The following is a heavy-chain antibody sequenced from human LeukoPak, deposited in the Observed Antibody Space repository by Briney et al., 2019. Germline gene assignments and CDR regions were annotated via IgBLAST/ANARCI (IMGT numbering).Heavy chain of an antibody. V-gene: IGHV4-61*02. CDR3: AREVVVVATVVVGYYMDV. Sequence: SETLSLTCTVSGGSINSSSYYWSWIRQPAGKGLEWIGRIYTSGSTNYNPSLKSRVTMSVDTSKNQFSLKLSSVTAADTAVYYCAREVVVVATVVVGYYMDVWGKGTTVTISS. CDR1: GGSINSSSYY. J-gene: IGHJ6*03. D-gene: IGHD2-15*01. CDR2: IYTSGST.